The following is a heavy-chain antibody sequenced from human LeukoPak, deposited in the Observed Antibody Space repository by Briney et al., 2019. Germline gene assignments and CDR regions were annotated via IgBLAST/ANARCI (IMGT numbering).Heavy chain of an antibody. CDR3: ARSPVGVVAPPLYYSPFYGMDV. J-gene: IGHJ6*02. Sequence: ASVKVSCKASGYTFTSYGISWVRQAPGQGLEWLGWISAYNGNTNYAQKLHGRVTMTTDTSTSTAYMELRSLRFDDTAVYYCARSPVGVVAPPLYYSPFYGMDVWGQGTTVTVSS. CDR1: GYTFTSYG. D-gene: IGHD2-15*01. CDR2: ISAYNGNT. V-gene: IGHV1-18*01.